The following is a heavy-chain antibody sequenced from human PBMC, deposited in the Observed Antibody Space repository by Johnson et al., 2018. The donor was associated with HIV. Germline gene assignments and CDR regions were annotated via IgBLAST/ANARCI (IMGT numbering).Heavy chain of an antibody. CDR1: GFTFSSNC. CDR2: IWYDGSNK. CDR3: AREGGATIFGVTDAFDI. V-gene: IGHV3-33*08. Sequence: QMQLVESGGGVVQPGGSLRLSCAASGFTFSSNCMTWVRQAPGKGLEWVAVIWYDGSNKYYADSVKGRFTISREHAKNLIYLQMNRLRADDTAVYYCAREGGATIFGVTDAFDIWGQGTMVSVS. D-gene: IGHD3-3*01. J-gene: IGHJ3*02.